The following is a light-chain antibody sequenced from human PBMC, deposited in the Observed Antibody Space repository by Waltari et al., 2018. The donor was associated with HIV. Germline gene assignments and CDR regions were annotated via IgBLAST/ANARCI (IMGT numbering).Light chain of an antibody. CDR1: SSDVGGYNY. J-gene: IGLJ2*01. V-gene: IGLV2-8*01. CDR2: DVT. Sequence: QSALTQPPSASGSPGQSVTISCTGTSSDVGGYNYVSWYQQHPGNAPKLIIYDVTGRPAGVPDRFAGCKAGNTASLTGAALQADDEADYCCSSDAGSNKLVFGGGTKLTVV. CDR3: SSDAGSNKLV.